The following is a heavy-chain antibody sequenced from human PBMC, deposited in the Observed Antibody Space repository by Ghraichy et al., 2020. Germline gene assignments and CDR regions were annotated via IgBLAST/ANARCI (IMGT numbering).Heavy chain of an antibody. CDR1: GGSISSYY. CDR3: ARVFQYSGYDWGYYFDY. D-gene: IGHD5-12*01. CDR2: IYYSGST. Sequence: SETLSLTCTVSGGSISSYYWSWIRQPPGKGLEWIGYIYYSGSTNYNPSLKSRVTISVDTSKNQFSLKLSSVTAADTAVYYCARVFQYSGYDWGYYFDYWGQGTLVTVSS. J-gene: IGHJ4*02. V-gene: IGHV4-59*01.